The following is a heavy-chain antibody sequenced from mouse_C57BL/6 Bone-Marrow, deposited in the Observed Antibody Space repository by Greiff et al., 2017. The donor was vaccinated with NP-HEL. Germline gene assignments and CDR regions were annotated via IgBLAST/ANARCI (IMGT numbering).Heavy chain of an antibody. CDR3: AGRWLLRFDY. J-gene: IGHJ2*01. CDR1: GFTFSDYG. V-gene: IGHV5-17*01. Sequence: EVKVEESGGGLVKPGGSLKLSCAASGFTFSDYGMHWVRQAPEKGLEWVAYISSGSSTIYYADTVKGRFTISRDNAKNTLFLQMTSLRSEDTAMYYCAGRWLLRFDYWGQGTTLTVSS. D-gene: IGHD2-3*01. CDR2: ISSGSSTI.